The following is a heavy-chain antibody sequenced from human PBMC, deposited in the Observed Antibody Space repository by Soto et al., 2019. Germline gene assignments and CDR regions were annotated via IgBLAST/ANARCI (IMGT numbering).Heavy chain of an antibody. V-gene: IGHV3-33*01. D-gene: IGHD6-19*01. Sequence: PGGSLRLSCAASGFTFSSYGMHWVRQAPGKGLEWVAVIWYDGSNKYYADSVKGRFTISRDNSKNTLYLQMNSLRAEDTAVYYCARERRIAVAGAFDIWAKGQWSPSPQ. CDR1: GFTFSSYG. J-gene: IGHJ3*02. CDR3: ARERRIAVAGAFDI. CDR2: IWYDGSNK.